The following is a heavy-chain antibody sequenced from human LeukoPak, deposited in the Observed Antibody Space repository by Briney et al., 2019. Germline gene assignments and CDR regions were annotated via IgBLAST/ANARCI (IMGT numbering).Heavy chain of an antibody. CDR3: TTNDAFDI. Sequence: GWSLRLSCAASGVAFIHAWMSWVRQAPGKGLEWVAQIKTTSDGEPTDYAAPVKGRFTISRDDSENMLYLQMNSLKTEDTAVYYCTTNDAFDIWGQGTMVIVSS. CDR1: GVAFIHAW. V-gene: IGHV3-15*01. J-gene: IGHJ3*02. CDR2: IKTTSDGEPT.